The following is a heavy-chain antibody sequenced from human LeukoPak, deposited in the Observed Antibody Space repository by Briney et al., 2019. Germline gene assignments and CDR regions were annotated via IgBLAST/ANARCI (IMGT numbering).Heavy chain of an antibody. CDR2: ISYDGSNK. V-gene: IGHV3-30*18. J-gene: IGHJ4*02. Sequence: GGSLRLSCAASGFTFSSYGMHWVRQAPGKGLEWVAVISYDGSNKYYADSVKGRFTTSRDNSKNTLYLQMNSLRAEDTAVYYCAKGFRPFDYWGQGTLVTVSS. CDR1: GFTFSSYG. D-gene: IGHD3-10*01. CDR3: AKGFRPFDY.